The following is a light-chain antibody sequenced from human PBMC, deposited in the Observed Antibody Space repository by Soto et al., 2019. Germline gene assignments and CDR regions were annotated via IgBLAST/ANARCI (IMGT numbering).Light chain of an antibody. CDR2: GAS. V-gene: IGKV3D-20*02. J-gene: IGKJ1*01. CDR3: QQRSKMPLT. Sequence: EIVLTQSPGILSLSPWERASLSCGASQSISSSFLAWYQQKPGQAPRLLIYGASSRATGIPARFSGTGSETDFTLTISSLEPEDFAIYYCQQRSKMPLTFGHGTKVDNK. CDR1: QSISSSF.